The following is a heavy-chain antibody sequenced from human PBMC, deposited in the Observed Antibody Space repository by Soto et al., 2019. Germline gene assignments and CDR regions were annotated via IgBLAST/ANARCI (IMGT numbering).Heavy chain of an antibody. J-gene: IGHJ6*02. D-gene: IGHD2-8*01. V-gene: IGHV1-69*12. CDR2: IIPIFGTA. CDR3: ARGLVLMVYAILGYGMDV. CDR1: GGTFSSYA. Sequence: QVQLVQSGAEVKKPGSSVKVSCKASGGTFSSYAISWVRQAPGQGLEWMGGIIPIFGTANYAQKFQGRVTITADESTSTAYMERSSLRSEDTAVYYCARGLVLMVYAILGYGMDVWGQGTTVTVSS.